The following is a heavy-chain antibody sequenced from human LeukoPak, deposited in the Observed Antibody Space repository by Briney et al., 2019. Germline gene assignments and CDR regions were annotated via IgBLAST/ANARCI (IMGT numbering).Heavy chain of an antibody. CDR2: INAGTCNT. Sequence: ASVKVSCKASGYTFTSYAMHWVRQAPGQRLERMVWINAGTCNTKYSQKFQGRVTITRVTSASTAYMELSSLRSEYIVFFFKQKTAYEILTGYYTDYYYGMDVWGQGTTVTVSS. D-gene: IGHD3-9*01. J-gene: IGHJ6*02. CDR1: GYTFTSYA. V-gene: IGHV1-3*01. CDR3: QKTAYEILTGYYTDYYYGMDV.